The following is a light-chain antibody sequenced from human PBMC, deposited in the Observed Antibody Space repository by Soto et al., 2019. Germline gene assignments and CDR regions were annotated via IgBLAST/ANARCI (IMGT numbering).Light chain of an antibody. Sequence: QSVLTQPASVSGSPGQSITVSCTGTSSDVGGYNSVSWYQQHPGKAPKLMIYEVSNRPSGVSNRFSGSKSGNTASLTISGLQAEDEADYYCQSYDTSLSASVFGGGTKLTVL. CDR1: SSDVGGYNS. J-gene: IGLJ3*02. CDR2: EVS. V-gene: IGLV2-14*01. CDR3: QSYDTSLSASV.